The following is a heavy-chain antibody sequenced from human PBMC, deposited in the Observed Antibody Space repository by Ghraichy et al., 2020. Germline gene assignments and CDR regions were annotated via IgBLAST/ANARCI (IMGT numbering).Heavy chain of an antibody. CDR1: GYTFTGYY. V-gene: IGHV1-2*02. D-gene: IGHD6-19*01. J-gene: IGHJ6*02. CDR2: INPNSGGT. Sequence: ASVKVSCKASGYTFTGYYMHWVRQAPGQGLEWMGWINPNSGGTKYAQKFQGRVTMTRDTSISTVYMELSRLRSDDTAVYYCARGGGESSGWYAFQGMDVWGQGTTVTVSS. CDR3: ARGGGESSGWYAFQGMDV.